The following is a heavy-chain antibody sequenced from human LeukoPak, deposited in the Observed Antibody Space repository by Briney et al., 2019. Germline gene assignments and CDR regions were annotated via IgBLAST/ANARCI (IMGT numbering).Heavy chain of an antibody. CDR2: IKDNGSGQ. D-gene: IGHD5-12*01. Sequence: GGSLRLSCVASGLTFSGQWMSWVRQAPGKGLEWVASIKDNGSGQFYVDSVKGRFTISRDDAKNSLFLQMNSLRADDTAVYYCARGRYSGTTYYFDYWGQGTLVTVSS. CDR1: GLTFSGQW. V-gene: IGHV3-7*01. CDR3: ARGRYSGTTYYFDY. J-gene: IGHJ4*02.